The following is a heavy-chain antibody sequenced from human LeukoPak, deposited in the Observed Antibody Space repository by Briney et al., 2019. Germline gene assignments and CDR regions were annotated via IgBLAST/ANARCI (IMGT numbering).Heavy chain of an antibody. Sequence: ASVKVSCEASGYTFTSYDINWVRQATGQGLEWMGWMNPNSGNTGYAQKFQGRVTMTRNTSISTAYMELSSLRSEDTAVYYCATSVPSGIVGALDAFDIWGQGTMVTVSS. CDR1: GYTFTSYD. CDR3: ATSVPSGIVGALDAFDI. CDR2: MNPNSGNT. D-gene: IGHD1-26*01. J-gene: IGHJ3*02. V-gene: IGHV1-8*01.